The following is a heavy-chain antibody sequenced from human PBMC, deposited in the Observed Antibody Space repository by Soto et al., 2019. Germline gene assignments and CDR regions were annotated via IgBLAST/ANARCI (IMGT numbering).Heavy chain of an antibody. D-gene: IGHD6-13*01. CDR1: GFTFSSYS. J-gene: IGHJ5*02. V-gene: IGHV3-21*01. CDR3: ARDSAAAPFDP. Sequence: GGSLRLSCAASGFTFSSYSMNWVRQAPGKGLEWVSSISSSSSYIYYADSVKGRFTISRDNAKNSLYLQMNSLRAEDTAVYYCARDSAAAPFDPWGQEPWSPSPQ. CDR2: ISSSSSYI.